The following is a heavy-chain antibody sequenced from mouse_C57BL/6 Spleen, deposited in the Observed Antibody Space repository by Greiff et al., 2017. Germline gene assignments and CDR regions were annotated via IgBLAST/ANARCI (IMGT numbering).Heavy chain of an antibody. CDR2: INPYNGDT. Sequence: EVQLQESGPELVKPGASVKISCKASGYSFTGYFMNWVKQSHGKSLEWIGRINPYNGDTFYNQKFKGKATLTVDKSSSTAHMELLSLTSEDFAVYYCARGDYYGSSSYYAMDYWGQGTSVTVSS. J-gene: IGHJ4*01. CDR1: GYSFTGYF. V-gene: IGHV1-37*01. D-gene: IGHD1-1*01. CDR3: ARGDYYGSSSYYAMDY.